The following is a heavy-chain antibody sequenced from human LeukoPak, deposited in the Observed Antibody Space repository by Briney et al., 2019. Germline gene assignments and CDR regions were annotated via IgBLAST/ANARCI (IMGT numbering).Heavy chain of an antibody. Sequence: GGSLRLSCAASGFTFSSYAMHWVRQAPGKGLEWVAVISYDGSNKYYADSVKGRFTISRDNSKNTLYLQMNSLRAEDTAVYYCARGATMIVVVTLGGNFDYWGQGTLVTVSS. CDR3: ARGATMIVVVTLGGNFDY. CDR1: GFTFSSYA. V-gene: IGHV3-30-3*01. J-gene: IGHJ4*02. CDR2: ISYDGSNK. D-gene: IGHD3-22*01.